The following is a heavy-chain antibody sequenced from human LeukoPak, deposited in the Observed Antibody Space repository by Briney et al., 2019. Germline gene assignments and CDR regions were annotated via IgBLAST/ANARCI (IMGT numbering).Heavy chain of an antibody. D-gene: IGHD3-10*01. CDR2: IYYSGST. CDR3: ARDRWFGEGDFDY. Sequence: SETLSLTCTVSGGSISSSSYYWGWIRQPPGKGLEWIGSIYYSGSTYYNPSLKSRVTISVDTSKNQFSLKLSSVTAADTAVYYCARDRWFGEGDFDYWGQGTLVTVSS. CDR1: GGSISSSSYY. V-gene: IGHV4-39*07. J-gene: IGHJ4*02.